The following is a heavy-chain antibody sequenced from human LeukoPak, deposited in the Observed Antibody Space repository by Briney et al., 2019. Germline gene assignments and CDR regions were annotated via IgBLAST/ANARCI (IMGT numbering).Heavy chain of an antibody. CDR2: ISGSGGST. Sequence: GGSLRLSCAASGFTFSSYAMSWVRQAPGKGLEWVSAISGSGGSTYYADSVRGRFTISRDNSKNTLYLQMNSLRAEDTAVYYCAKSMVRGVIITFDYWGQGTLVTVSS. D-gene: IGHD3-10*01. CDR3: AKSMVRGVIITFDY. CDR1: GFTFSSYA. J-gene: IGHJ4*02. V-gene: IGHV3-23*01.